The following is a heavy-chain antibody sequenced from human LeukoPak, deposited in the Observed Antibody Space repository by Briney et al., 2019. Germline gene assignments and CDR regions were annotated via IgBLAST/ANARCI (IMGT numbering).Heavy chain of an antibody. CDR2: FDPEDGET. CDR3: ATFSYDSSGPSDAFDI. CDR1: GYTLTELS. Sequence: ASVKVSCKVSGYTLTELSMHGVRPAPGKGLEWMGGFDPEDGETIYAPKFQGRVTMTEDTSTDTAYMELSSLRSEDTAVYYCATFSYDSSGPSDAFDIWGQGTMVTVSS. J-gene: IGHJ3*02. V-gene: IGHV1-24*01. D-gene: IGHD3-22*01.